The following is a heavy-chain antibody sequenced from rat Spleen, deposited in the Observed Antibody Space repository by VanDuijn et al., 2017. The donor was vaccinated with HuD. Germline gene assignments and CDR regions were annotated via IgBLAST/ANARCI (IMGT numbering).Heavy chain of an antibody. CDR1: GFTFGSFA. V-gene: IGHV5-25*01. J-gene: IGHJ2*01. Sequence: EVQLVESGGGLVQPGRSLKLSCAASGFTFGSFAMAWVRQAPKKGLEWVATITSGGSNTYYPDSVKGRFTISRDNAKSTLYLQMDSLRSEDTATYYCARRHYGYTDYFDYWGQGVMVPVSS. CDR2: ITSGGSNT. D-gene: IGHD1-11*01. CDR3: ARRHYGYTDYFDY.